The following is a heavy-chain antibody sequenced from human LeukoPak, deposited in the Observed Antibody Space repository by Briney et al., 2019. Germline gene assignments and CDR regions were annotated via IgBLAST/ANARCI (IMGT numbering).Heavy chain of an antibody. CDR3: ARVGTYYDDSSAQYVDFFDY. CDR2: ISAYNGNT. D-gene: IGHD3-22*01. J-gene: IGHJ4*02. Sequence: ASVKVSCKASGYTFTSYGISWVRQAPGQGLEWMGWISAYNGNTNYAQKLQGRVTMTTDTSTSTAYMELRSLRSDDTAVYYCARVGTYYDDSSAQYVDFFDYWGQGTLVTVSS. V-gene: IGHV1-18*01. CDR1: GYTFTSYG.